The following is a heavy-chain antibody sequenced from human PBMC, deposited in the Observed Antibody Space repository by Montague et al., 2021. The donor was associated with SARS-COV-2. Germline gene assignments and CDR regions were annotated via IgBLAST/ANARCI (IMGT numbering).Heavy chain of an antibody. CDR1: GFTFSRYA. CDR2: ISYYVSNK. Sequence: SVRLSCLASGFTFSRYAMHLVRQAPAKGLEWVAVISYYVSNKYYXDSVKARFTISRDNSKNTLYLQMNSLRAEDTAVYYCSRDWDGYDLDYGMDVWGQGTTVTVPS. J-gene: IGHJ6*02. CDR3: SRDWDGYDLDYGMDV. V-gene: IGHV3-30*04. D-gene: IGHD5-12*01.